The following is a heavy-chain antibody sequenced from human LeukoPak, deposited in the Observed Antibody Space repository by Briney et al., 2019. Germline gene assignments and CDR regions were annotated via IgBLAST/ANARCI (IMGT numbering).Heavy chain of an antibody. Sequence: GGSLRLSCAASGFTIGSYWMHWVRQAPGKGLLWVSRINSDGSSTSYADSVTGRFTISRDNAKNTLYLQMNSLRAEDTAVYYCARGGFGDTAMVKDYWGQGTLVTVSS. CDR2: INSDGSST. J-gene: IGHJ4*02. V-gene: IGHV3-74*01. D-gene: IGHD5-18*01. CDR1: GFTIGSYW. CDR3: ARGGFGDTAMVKDY.